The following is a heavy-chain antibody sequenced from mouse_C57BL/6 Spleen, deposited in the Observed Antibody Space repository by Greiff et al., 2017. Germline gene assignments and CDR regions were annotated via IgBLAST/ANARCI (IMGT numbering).Heavy chain of an antibody. Sequence: QVQLQQPGAELVMPGASVKLSCKASGYTFTSYWMHWVKQSPGQGLEWIGEIDPSDSYTNYNQKVKGKSTLTVDKSSSTAYMQLSSLTSEDSAVYYCARLVNSDRYYDYWGQGTTLTGSS. CDR3: ARLVNSDRYYDY. D-gene: IGHD3-2*02. CDR1: GYTFTSYW. V-gene: IGHV1-69*01. J-gene: IGHJ2*01. CDR2: IDPSDSYT.